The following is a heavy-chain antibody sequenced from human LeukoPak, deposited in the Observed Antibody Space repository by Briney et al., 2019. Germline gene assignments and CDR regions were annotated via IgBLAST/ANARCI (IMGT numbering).Heavy chain of an antibody. D-gene: IGHD1-1*01. CDR3: ASNWSDFDY. V-gene: IGHV4-61*02. J-gene: IGHJ4*02. CDR1: GGSIGTGDFY. CDR2: IYTSGSA. Sequence: PSETLSLTCIVSGGSIGTGDFYWSWIRQPAGKELEWIGRIYTSGSADYNPSLKSRVTISVDRSKNQFSLRLTSVTAADTAVYYCASNWSDFDYWGRGTLVTVSS.